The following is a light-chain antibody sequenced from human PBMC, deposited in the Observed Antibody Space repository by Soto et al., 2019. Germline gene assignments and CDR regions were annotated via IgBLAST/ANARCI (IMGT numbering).Light chain of an antibody. V-gene: IGKV3-15*01. Sequence: EIVLTQSPGTLSLSPGEEATLSCRASQNISRSLAWYQQRPGQGPSLLIYGTSTRAGGVPARFSGGGSGTEFTLTITSLQSEEFAVYYCHQYNGWPRTVGQGTKVDIK. CDR3: HQYNGWPRT. J-gene: IGKJ1*01. CDR2: GTS. CDR1: QNISRS.